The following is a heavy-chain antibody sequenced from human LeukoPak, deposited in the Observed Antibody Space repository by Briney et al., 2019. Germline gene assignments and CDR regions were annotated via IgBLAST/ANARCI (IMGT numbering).Heavy chain of an antibody. Sequence: SETLSLTCTVSGGAVSSSSYYWAWIRQPPGKGLEWIGSVDYSGIASYNPSLKSRVTMSVDTSKNQFSLKVASVTAADTAVYYCTRAAVVVVVGPLGCKYWGQGALVTVSP. J-gene: IGHJ4*02. CDR2: VDYSGIA. V-gene: IGHV4-39*07. CDR3: TRAAVVVVVGPLGCKY. D-gene: IGHD2-2*01. CDR1: GGAVSSSSYY.